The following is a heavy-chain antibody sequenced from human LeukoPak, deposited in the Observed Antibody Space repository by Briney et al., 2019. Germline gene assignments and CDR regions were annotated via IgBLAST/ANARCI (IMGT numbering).Heavy chain of an antibody. V-gene: IGHV3-23*01. Sequence: GGTLRLSCVASGFTFITYGMTWVRQAPGKGLEWVSTISASGGNTHHADSVKGRFTISRDNAKNSLYLQMNSLRAEDTAVYYCAELGITMIGGVWGKGTTVTISS. J-gene: IGHJ6*04. CDR2: ISASGGNT. CDR1: GFTFITYG. D-gene: IGHD3-10*02. CDR3: AELGITMIGGV.